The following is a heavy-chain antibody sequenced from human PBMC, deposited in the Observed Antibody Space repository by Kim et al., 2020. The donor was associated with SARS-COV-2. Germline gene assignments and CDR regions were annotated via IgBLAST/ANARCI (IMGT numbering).Heavy chain of an antibody. CDR2: IKEDGSDK. Sequence: GGSLRLSCVASGFTFSIYYMNWVRQAPGKGLEWVANIKEDGSDKFYVDSVKGRFTISRDNAKNSLYLQMNNLRAEDTAVYYCAPINWNDPRDWLDWGPGTLVTVSS. CDR1: GFTFSIYY. D-gene: IGHD1-1*01. V-gene: IGHV3-7*03. J-gene: IGHJ4*02. CDR3: APINWNDPRDWLD.